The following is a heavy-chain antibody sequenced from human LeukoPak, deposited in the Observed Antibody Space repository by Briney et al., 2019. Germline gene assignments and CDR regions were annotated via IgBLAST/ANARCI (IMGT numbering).Heavy chain of an antibody. CDR2: IYYSGST. CDR3: ASGGNDYGDYVGRY. V-gene: IGHV4-31*03. Sequence: SQTLSLTCTVSGGSISSGGYYWSWIRQHPGKGLEWIGYIYYSGSTYYNPSLKSRVTISVDTSKNQFSLKLSSVTAADTAVYYCASGGNDYGDYVGRYWGQGTLVTVSS. CDR1: GGSISSGGYY. J-gene: IGHJ4*02. D-gene: IGHD4-17*01.